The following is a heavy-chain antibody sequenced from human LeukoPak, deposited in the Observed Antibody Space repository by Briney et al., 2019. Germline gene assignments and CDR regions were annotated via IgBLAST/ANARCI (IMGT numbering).Heavy chain of an antibody. Sequence: KPGGSLRLSCAASGFTFSNAWMSWVRQAPGKGLEWIGSISYSGTTYYNPSLKSRVTISVDTSKNQFSLKLSSVTAADTAIYFCGRVGVVYGRDVWGRGTTVTVSS. J-gene: IGHJ6*02. CDR2: ISYSGTT. V-gene: IGHV4-4*01. CDR1: GFTFSNAW. CDR3: GRVGVVYGRDV.